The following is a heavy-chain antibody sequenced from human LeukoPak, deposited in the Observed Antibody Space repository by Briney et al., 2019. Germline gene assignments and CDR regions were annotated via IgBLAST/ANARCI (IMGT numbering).Heavy chain of an antibody. V-gene: IGHV3-23*01. CDR2: ISGSGGST. D-gene: IGHD2-15*01. J-gene: IGHJ4*02. CDR1: GFTFSSYA. Sequence: GGSLRLSCAASGFTFSSYAMSWVRQAPGKGLEWVSAISGSGGSTYYADSVKGRFTISRDNSKSTLYLQMNSLRAEDTAVYYCAALEEYCSGGSCYPSHFDYWGQGTLVTVSS. CDR3: AALEEYCSGGSCYPSHFDY.